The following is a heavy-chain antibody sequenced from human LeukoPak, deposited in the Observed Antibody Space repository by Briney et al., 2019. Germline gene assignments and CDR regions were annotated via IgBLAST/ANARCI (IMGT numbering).Heavy chain of an antibody. CDR3: ARRPYGSSSAFDY. Sequence: SETLSLTCTVSGGSISSYYWSWIRQPPGKGLEWIGYIYYSGSTNYNPSLKSRVTISVDTSKNQFSLKLSSVTAADTAVYYCARRPYGSSSAFDYWGQGTLVTVSS. J-gene: IGHJ4*02. CDR1: GGSISSYY. CDR2: IYYSGST. D-gene: IGHD6-6*01. V-gene: IGHV4-59*01.